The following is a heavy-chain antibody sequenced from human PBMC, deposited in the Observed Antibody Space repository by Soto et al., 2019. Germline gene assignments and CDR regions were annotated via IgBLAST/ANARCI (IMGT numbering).Heavy chain of an antibody. J-gene: IGHJ4*02. Sequence: GGSLRLSCAASGFTFSSYAMSWVRQAPGKGLEWVSTISSSGGKTYHADSVKGRFTISRDNSKNTLSLQMKSLRAEDTAVYYCAKGRYNDVLTGYYFSDYWGQGMLVTVSS. D-gene: IGHD3-9*01. CDR3: AKGRYNDVLTGYYFSDY. CDR1: GFTFSSYA. V-gene: IGHV3-23*01. CDR2: ISSSGGKT.